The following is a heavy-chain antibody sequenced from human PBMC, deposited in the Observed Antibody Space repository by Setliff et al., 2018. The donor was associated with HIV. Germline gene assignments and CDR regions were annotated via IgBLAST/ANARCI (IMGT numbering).Heavy chain of an antibody. CDR1: GYTSTSYD. J-gene: IGHJ6*03. CDR2: MNPDSGNT. V-gene: IGHV1-8*01. D-gene: IGHD2-15*01. CDR3: ARTRSGGSSVYYYYYMDV. Sequence: ASVKVSCKASGYTSTSYDINWVRQTTGQGLEWMGWMNPDSGNTGSAQNFQGRLTITWNTSISTAYMELGSLGFDDTAVYFCARTRSGGSSVYYYYYMDVWGQGTAVTVSS.